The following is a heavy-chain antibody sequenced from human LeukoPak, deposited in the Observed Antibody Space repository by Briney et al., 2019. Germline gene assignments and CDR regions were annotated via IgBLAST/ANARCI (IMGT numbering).Heavy chain of an antibody. D-gene: IGHD6-19*01. CDR2: IGIRGDT. J-gene: IGHJ4*02. Sequence: GGSLRLSCAASGFTFIDYDMHWVRQVIGKGLEWVSAIGIRGDTHYSGSVKGRFTIPRENAESSLYLQMNSLRAEDTAVYYCARGGIQVSGIDEFDYWGQGTLITVSS. CDR1: GFTFIDYD. CDR3: ARGGIQVSGIDEFDY. V-gene: IGHV3-13*01.